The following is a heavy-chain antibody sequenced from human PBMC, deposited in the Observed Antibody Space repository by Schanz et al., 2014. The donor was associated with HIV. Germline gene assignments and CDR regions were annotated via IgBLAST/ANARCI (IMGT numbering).Heavy chain of an antibody. CDR2: ISGSGGTT. Sequence: VPLVESGGGVVQPGRSLRLSCAASGFTFSSSGMHWVRQAPGKGLEWVSGISGSGGTTYYADSVKGRFTISRDNSKNTLYLQMHSLRAEDTAIYYCAKTSITLGMDVWGQGTTVTVSS. J-gene: IGHJ6*02. CDR3: AKTSITLGMDV. V-gene: IGHV3-23*04. CDR1: GFTFSSSG. D-gene: IGHD1-20*01.